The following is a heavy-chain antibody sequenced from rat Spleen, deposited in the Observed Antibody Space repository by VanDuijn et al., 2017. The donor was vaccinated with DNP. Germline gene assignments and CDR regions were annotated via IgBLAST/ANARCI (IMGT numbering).Heavy chain of an antibody. CDR2: IWNTGGT. CDR3: ARTTEGIYDN. J-gene: IGHJ2*01. Sequence: VQLKESGPGLVQPSQTLSLTCTVAGFSLTSYNVHWVRQPPGKGLEWMGVIWNTGGTRYNSTIKSRLSISRDTSKSQVFLKMNSLQTEDTAMYFCARTTEGIYDNWGQGVMVTVSS. D-gene: IGHD1-11*01. V-gene: IGHV2-41*01. CDR1: GFSLTSYN.